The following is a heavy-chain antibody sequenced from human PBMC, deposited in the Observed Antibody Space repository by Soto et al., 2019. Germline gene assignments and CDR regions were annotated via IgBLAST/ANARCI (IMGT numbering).Heavy chain of an antibody. Sequence: GGSLRLSCAASGFTFSSYAMSWVRQAPGKGLEWVSAISGSGGSTYYADSVKGRFTISRDNSKNTLYLQMNSLRAEDTAVYYCAKDPGGDGDYVGGFDYWGQGTLVTVSS. CDR2: ISGSGGST. CDR3: AKDPGGDGDYVGGFDY. V-gene: IGHV3-23*01. CDR1: GFTFSSYA. D-gene: IGHD4-17*01. J-gene: IGHJ4*02.